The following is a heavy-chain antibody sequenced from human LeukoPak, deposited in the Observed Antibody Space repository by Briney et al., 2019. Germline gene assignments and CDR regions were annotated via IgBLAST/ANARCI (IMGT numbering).Heavy chain of an antibody. CDR2: IIPIVGVV. J-gene: IGHJ4*02. CDR3: ARSRDGYNHPLDF. Sequence: SVKVSCKTSGGTFSSYAFTWVRQAPGQGLECVGRIIPIVGVVNYAGNFQGRVTITADKTTSTVYMELGSLRFEDTAVYYCARSRDGYNHPLDFWGQGTLVTVSS. CDR1: GGTFSSYA. V-gene: IGHV1-69*04. D-gene: IGHD5-24*01.